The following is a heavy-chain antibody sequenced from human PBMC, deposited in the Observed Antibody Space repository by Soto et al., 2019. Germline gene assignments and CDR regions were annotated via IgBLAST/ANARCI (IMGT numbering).Heavy chain of an antibody. J-gene: IGHJ4*02. CDR1: GFTFSDHY. D-gene: IGHD3-9*01. Sequence: EVHLVESGGGLVQPGGSLRLSCAASGFTFSDHYMDWVRQAPGKRLEWVARIRSRAKSYTTEYAASVKGRFTISRDDSNDSLYLQMNGLKIDDTAVYYCARDRLVTPGIRIDYWGQGTLVTVSS. CDR2: IRSRAKSYTT. V-gene: IGHV3-72*01. CDR3: ARDRLVTPGIRIDY.